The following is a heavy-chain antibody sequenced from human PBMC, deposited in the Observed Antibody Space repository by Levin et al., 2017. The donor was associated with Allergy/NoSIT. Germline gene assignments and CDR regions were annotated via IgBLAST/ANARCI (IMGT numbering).Heavy chain of an antibody. CDR1: GFPFTRSI. Sequence: LSLPCAGSGFPFTRSIMSWVRQAPGKGLEWVAAISLRGETTYYADSVRGRFSISRDDSADTLDLQMDGLGVEDTAVYYCVKDVGGYSGYSHFENWGQGSLVTVSS. CDR3: VKDVGGYSGYSHFEN. CDR2: ISLRGETT. D-gene: IGHD5-12*01. J-gene: IGHJ4*02. V-gene: IGHV3-23*01.